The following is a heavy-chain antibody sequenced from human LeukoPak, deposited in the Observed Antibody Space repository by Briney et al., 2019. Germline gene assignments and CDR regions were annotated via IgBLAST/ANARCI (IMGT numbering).Heavy chain of an antibody. V-gene: IGHV4-59*08. CDR2: IYYSGST. J-gene: IGHJ4*02. CDR3: ASQGSDSGWFYF. Sequence: SETLSLTCTVSGGSTSSYYWSWIRQPPGKGLEWIGYIYYSGSTDYNPSLKSRLTISIDTSETQFSLKLTSVTAADTAIYYCASQGSDSGWFYFWGQGTLVTVSS. CDR1: GGSTSSYY. D-gene: IGHD6-19*01.